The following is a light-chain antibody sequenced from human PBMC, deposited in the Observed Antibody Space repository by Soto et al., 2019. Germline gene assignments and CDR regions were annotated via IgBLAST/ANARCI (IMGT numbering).Light chain of an antibody. CDR3: SSYAGSNDRWV. CDR1: SSDIGAYNY. Sequence: QSALTQPPSASGSPGQSVTISCTGTSSDIGAYNYVSWYQQHPGKAPKLMIHEVSKRPSGVPDRFSGSKSGNTASLTVSGLQAEDAADYYCSSYAGSNDRWVFGGGTKLTVL. CDR2: EVS. V-gene: IGLV2-8*01. J-gene: IGLJ3*02.